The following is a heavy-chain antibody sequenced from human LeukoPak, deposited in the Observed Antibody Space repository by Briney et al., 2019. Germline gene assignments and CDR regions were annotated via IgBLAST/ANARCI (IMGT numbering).Heavy chain of an antibody. V-gene: IGHV1-3*01. CDR1: GYIFTNYG. J-gene: IGHJ4*02. CDR2: INAGNGNI. CDR3: ARDGGGRYGTTLLDY. Sequence: ASVKVSCKASGYIFTNYGIHWVRQAPGQRLECMGWINAGNGNIKYPQNFQGRVTFTGDTSASTVYVEFNSLRSEDTAVYYCARDGGGRYGTTLLDYWGQGTLVTVSS. D-gene: IGHD1/OR15-1a*01.